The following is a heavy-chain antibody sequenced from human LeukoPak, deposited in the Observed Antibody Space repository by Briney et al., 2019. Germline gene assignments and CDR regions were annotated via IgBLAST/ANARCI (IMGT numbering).Heavy chain of an antibody. V-gene: IGHV4-39*07. Sequence: PSETLSLTCTVSGGSISSSGYYWGWIRQPPGKGLEWIGNIYYDGSTYYNPSLKSRVIISVDPSKNQFSLKLSSVTAADTAVYYCARVRSGSPHFDYWGQGTLVTVSS. CDR3: ARVRSGSPHFDY. D-gene: IGHD1-26*01. CDR2: IYYDGST. CDR1: GGSISSSGYY. J-gene: IGHJ4*02.